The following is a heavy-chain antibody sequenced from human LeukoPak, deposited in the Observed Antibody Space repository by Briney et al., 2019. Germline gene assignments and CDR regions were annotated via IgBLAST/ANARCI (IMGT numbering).Heavy chain of an antibody. J-gene: IGHJ4*02. Sequence: SETLSLTCTVSGGSISSYYWSWTRQPPGKGLEWIGYISYSGSTNYNPSLKSRVTISVDTSKNQFSLKLSSVTAADTAVYYCARYICGSYPTFEDYWGQGTLVTVSS. D-gene: IGHD3-16*02. CDR1: GGSISSYY. V-gene: IGHV4-59*01. CDR3: ARYICGSYPTFEDY. CDR2: ISYSGST.